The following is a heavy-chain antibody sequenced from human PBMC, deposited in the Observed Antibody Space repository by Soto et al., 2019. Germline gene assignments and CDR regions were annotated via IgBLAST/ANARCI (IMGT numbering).Heavy chain of an antibody. CDR3: AGTTSHYWYYMDV. CDR1: GGSISSSSYY. V-gene: IGHV4-39*01. D-gene: IGHD1-7*01. Sequence: SETLSLTCTVSGGSISSSSYYWGWIRQPPGKGLEWIGSIYYSGSTYYNPSLKSRVTISVDTSKNQFSLKLSSVTAADTAVYYCAGTTSHYWYYMDVWGKGTTVTVSS. CDR2: IYYSGST. J-gene: IGHJ6*03.